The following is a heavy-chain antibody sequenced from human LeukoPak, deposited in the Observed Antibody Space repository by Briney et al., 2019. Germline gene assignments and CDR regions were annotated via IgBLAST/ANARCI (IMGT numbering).Heavy chain of an antibody. J-gene: IGHJ6*03. V-gene: IGHV3-48*04. CDR2: ISSSSSNI. D-gene: IGHD3-16*01. CDR3: ATGGIGFSSYYMDV. Sequence: GGSLRLSCAASGFTFSSYSMNWVRQAPGKGLEWVSYISSSSSNIYYADSVQGRFTIYRDNAKNSLYLQMNSLRAEDTAVYYCATGGIGFSSYYMDVWGKGTTVTVSS. CDR1: GFTFSSYS.